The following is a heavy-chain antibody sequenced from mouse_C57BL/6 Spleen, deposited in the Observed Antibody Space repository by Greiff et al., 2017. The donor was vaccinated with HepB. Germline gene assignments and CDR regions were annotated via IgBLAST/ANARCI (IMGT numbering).Heavy chain of an antibody. CDR1: GYTFTDYN. V-gene: IGHV1-22*01. CDR3: AREGDYYGSSYVYYAMDY. CDR2: INPNNGGT. Sequence: VQLKESGPELVKPGASVKMSCKASGYTFTDYNMHWVKQSHGKSLEWIGYINPNNGGTSYNQKFKGKATLTVNKSSSTAYMELRSLTSEDSAVYYCAREGDYYGSSYVYYAMDYWGQGTSVTVSS. D-gene: IGHD1-1*01. J-gene: IGHJ4*01.